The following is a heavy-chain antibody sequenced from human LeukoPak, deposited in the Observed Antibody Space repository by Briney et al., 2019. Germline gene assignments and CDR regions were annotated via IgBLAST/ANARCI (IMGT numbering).Heavy chain of an antibody. D-gene: IGHD5-18*01. Sequence: GGSLRLSSAASGFTFSRDWMHWVRQVPGKGLVWVSRIDSDDGSTSYADSVRGRFTISRDNAKKTLYLQMNSLRVEDTAVHYCANEGGYSYGFWYFDLWGRGTLVTVSS. CDR1: GFTFSRDW. V-gene: IGHV3-74*01. J-gene: IGHJ2*01. CDR3: ANEGGYSYGFWYFDL. CDR2: IDSDDGST.